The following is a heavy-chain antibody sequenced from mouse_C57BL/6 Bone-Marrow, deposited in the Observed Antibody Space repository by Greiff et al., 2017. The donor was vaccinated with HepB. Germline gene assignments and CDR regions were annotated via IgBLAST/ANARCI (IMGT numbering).Heavy chain of an antibody. Sequence: QVQLQQPGAELVMPGASVKLSCKASGYTFTSYWMHWVKQRPGQGLEWIGEIDPSDSYTNYNQKFKGKSTLTVDKSSSTAYMQPSSLTSEVSAVYYGAKGLQNRPTVVERGYFDVWGTGTTVTVSS. J-gene: IGHJ1*03. CDR2: IDPSDSYT. CDR3: AKGLQNRPTVVERGYFDV. D-gene: IGHD1-1*01. V-gene: IGHV1-69*01. CDR1: GYTFTSYW.